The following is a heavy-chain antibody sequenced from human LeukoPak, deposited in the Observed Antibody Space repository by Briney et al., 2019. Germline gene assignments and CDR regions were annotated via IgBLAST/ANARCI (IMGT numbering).Heavy chain of an antibody. CDR2: ISASGGTT. V-gene: IGHV3-23*01. J-gene: IGHJ2*01. Sequence: PGGSLRLSCTSSQLTFNRYVMAWVRQATGKGLEWVSTISASGGTTYYADSVQGRFTISRDNSKNTLYLQMNSLRAEDTAVYYCATLYGDYNWYFDLWGRGTLVTVSS. CDR1: QLTFNRYV. D-gene: IGHD4-17*01. CDR3: ATLYGDYNWYFDL.